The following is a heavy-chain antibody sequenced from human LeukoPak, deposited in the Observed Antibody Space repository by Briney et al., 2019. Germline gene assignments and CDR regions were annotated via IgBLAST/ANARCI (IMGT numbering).Heavy chain of an antibody. J-gene: IGHJ4*02. CDR1: GFTLSSYE. CDR2: VSGNGDTY. D-gene: IGHD2-21*01. V-gene: IGHV3-48*03. Sequence: GGSLGLSCVPSGFTLSSYEMNWVRQAPGKGLEWVSYVSGNGDTYYYADSLRARFTISRDNAKNSVYLQMNSLRVEDTAISYCVSAYSGRLDYWVQGTLVTVSS. CDR3: VSAYSGRLDY.